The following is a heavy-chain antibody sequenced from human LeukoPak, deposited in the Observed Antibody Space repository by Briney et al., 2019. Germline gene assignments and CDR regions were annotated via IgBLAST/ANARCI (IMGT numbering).Heavy chain of an antibody. CDR2: IYYSGST. D-gene: IGHD2-2*01. V-gene: IGHV4-59*08. CDR1: GGSISSYY. Sequence: SETLSLTCTVSGGSISSYYWSWIRQPPGKGLEWIGYIYYSGSTNYNPSLKSRVTISVDTSKNQFSLKLSSVTAADTAVYYCARGGACSSTSCHFDYWGQGTLVTVSS. J-gene: IGHJ4*02. CDR3: ARGGACSSTSCHFDY.